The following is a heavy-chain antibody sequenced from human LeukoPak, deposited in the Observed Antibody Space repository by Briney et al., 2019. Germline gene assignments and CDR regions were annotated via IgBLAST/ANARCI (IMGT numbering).Heavy chain of an antibody. J-gene: IGHJ4*02. CDR2: ISGSGGST. V-gene: IGHV3-23*01. CDR3: ARSLYDFWRNYYFDY. Sequence: PGGSLRLSCAASGFTFSSYAMSWVRQAPGKGLEWVSAISGSGGSTYYADSVKGRFTIFRDNSKNTLYLQMNSLRAEDTAVYYCARSLYDFWRNYYFDYWGQGTLVTVSS. D-gene: IGHD3-3*01. CDR1: GFTFSSYA.